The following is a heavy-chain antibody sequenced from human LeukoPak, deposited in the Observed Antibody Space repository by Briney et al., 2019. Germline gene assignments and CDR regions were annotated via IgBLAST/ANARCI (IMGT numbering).Heavy chain of an antibody. Sequence: GGSLRLSCAASGFTVSSNYMSWVRQAPWKGLDWVSVIYSGGSTYYADSVKGRFTISRDNSKNTLYLQMNSLRAEDTAVYYCARGDYGDYVYVPYFDYWGQGTLVTVSS. V-gene: IGHV3-66*01. CDR3: ARGDYGDYVYVPYFDY. D-gene: IGHD4-17*01. J-gene: IGHJ4*02. CDR1: GFTVSSNY. CDR2: IYSGGST.